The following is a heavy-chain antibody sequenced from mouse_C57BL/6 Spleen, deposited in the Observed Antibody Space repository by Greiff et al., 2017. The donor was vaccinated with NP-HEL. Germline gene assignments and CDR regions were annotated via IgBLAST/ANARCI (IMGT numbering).Heavy chain of an antibody. CDR3: AREGIYSNPWFAY. V-gene: IGHV1-80*01. D-gene: IGHD2-5*01. CDR1: GYAFSSYW. CDR2: IYPGDGDT. Sequence: QVQLQQSGAELVKPGASVKISCKASGYAFSSYWMNWVKQRPGKGLEWIGQIYPGDGDTNYNGKFKGKATLTADKSSSTAYMQLSSLTSEDSAVYFCAREGIYSNPWFAYWGQGTLVTVSA. J-gene: IGHJ3*01.